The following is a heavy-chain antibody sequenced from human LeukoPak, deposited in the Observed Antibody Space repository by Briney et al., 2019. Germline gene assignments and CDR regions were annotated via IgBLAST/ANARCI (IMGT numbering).Heavy chain of an antibody. Sequence: SETLSLTCTVSGGSISISNHYWGWIRQPPGKGLEWIGSIYYSGSTYDNPSLKSRVTISVDTPKNQFSLKLRSVTAADTAIYYCARLRYDRSGYYYFDYWGQGTLVTVSS. V-gene: IGHV4-39*01. J-gene: IGHJ4*02. CDR3: ARLRYDRSGYYYFDY. CDR2: IYYSGST. D-gene: IGHD3-22*01. CDR1: GGSISISNHY.